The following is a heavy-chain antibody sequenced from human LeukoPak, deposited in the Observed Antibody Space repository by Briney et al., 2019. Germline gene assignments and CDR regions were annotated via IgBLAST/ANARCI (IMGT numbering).Heavy chain of an antibody. V-gene: IGHV1-58*02. Sequence: SVKVSCKASGFAFTSSAMQWVRQARGQRLEWIGWIVVGSGNTNYAQKFQERVTITRDMSTSTAYMELSSLRSEDTAVYYCAAGWFVGATPAFDYWGQGTLVTVSS. J-gene: IGHJ4*02. CDR3: AAGWFVGATPAFDY. CDR1: GFAFTSSA. D-gene: IGHD1-26*01. CDR2: IVVGSGNT.